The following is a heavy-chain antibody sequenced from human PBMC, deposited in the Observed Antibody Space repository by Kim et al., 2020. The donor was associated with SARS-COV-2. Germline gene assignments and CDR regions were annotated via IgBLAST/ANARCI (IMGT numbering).Heavy chain of an antibody. J-gene: IGHJ4*02. Sequence: GGSLRLSCAASGFTFSSYSMNWVRQAPGKGLEWVSSISSSSSYIYYADSVKGRFTISRDNAKNSLYLQMNSLRAEDTAVYYCARQKTPYYGDYVFDYWGQGTRVTVSA. CDR3: ARQKTPYYGDYVFDY. D-gene: IGHD4-17*01. CDR2: ISSSSSYI. V-gene: IGHV3-21*01. CDR1: GFTFSSYS.